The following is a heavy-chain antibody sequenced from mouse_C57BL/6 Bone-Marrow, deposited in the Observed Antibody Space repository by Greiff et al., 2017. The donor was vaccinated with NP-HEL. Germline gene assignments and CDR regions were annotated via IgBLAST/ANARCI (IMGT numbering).Heavy chain of an antibody. CDR2: IYPGDGDP. CDR1: GYAFSSSW. J-gene: IGHJ3*01. V-gene: IGHV1-82*01. CDR3: ARGAGFAY. Sequence: VQLQQSGPELVKPGASVKISCKASGYAFSSSWMNWVKQRPGKGLEWIGRIYPGDGDPNYNGKFKGKATLTADKSSSTAYMQLSSLTAEDSAVYFCARGAGFAYWGQGTLVTVSA.